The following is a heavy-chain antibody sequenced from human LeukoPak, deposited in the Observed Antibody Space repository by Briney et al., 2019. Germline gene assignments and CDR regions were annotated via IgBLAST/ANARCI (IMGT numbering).Heavy chain of an antibody. V-gene: IGHV3-21*01. CDR2: ISSISSYI. D-gene: IGHD3-10*01. J-gene: IGHJ4*02. CDR3: ARGHLHYYGSGRPPG. CDR1: GFTFSSYS. Sequence: PGGSLRLSCAASGFTFSSYSVNWVRQAPGKGLELVSSISSISSYIYYADSVRGRFTSSRDNAKNSLYLQMNSLRADDTAVYYCARGHLHYYGSGRPPGWGQGTLVTVSS.